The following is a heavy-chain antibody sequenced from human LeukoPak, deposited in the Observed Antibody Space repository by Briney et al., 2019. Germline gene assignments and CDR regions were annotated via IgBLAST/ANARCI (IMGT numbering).Heavy chain of an antibody. V-gene: IGHV1-18*01. CDR1: GYILTNYG. Sequence: GASVKVSCSSSGYILTNYGIYWVRQAPGQGLEWMGWINTYNGETDYAQNFQGRVTMTTDTSTSTAYMDLRSLTSDDTAVYYCARGRLGVSGYKDYLDYWGQRTLVTVSS. J-gene: IGHJ4*02. CDR2: INTYNGET. D-gene: IGHD5-12*01. CDR3: ARGRLGVSGYKDYLDY.